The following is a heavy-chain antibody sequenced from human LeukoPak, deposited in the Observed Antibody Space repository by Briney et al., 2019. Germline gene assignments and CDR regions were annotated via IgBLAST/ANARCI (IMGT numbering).Heavy chain of an antibody. Sequence: ASVKVSCKASGYTFSGFYMHWVRQAPGQGLEWMRWMNPNSGDTKYAPKFQGRLTMTRDMSISTAYMEVNRLTSDDTAVYYCARVEATVGFAFDIWGQGTMVTVSS. V-gene: IGHV1-2*02. J-gene: IGHJ3*02. D-gene: IGHD2-21*02. CDR3: ARVEATVGFAFDI. CDR1: GYTFSGFY. CDR2: MNPNSGDT.